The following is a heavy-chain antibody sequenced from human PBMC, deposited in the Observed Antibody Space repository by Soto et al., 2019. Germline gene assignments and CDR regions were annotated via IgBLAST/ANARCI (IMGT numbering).Heavy chain of an antibody. CDR2: IYYSGST. V-gene: IGHV4-39*01. D-gene: IGHD1-26*01. J-gene: IGHJ4*02. Sequence: PSETLSLTCTVSGGSISSSSYYWGWIRQPPGKGLERIGSIYYSGSTYYNPSLKSRATISVDTSKNRFSLRLSAVAAADTAVYYFASGRGAESSAPIDYWAQGTLVPVS. CDR3: ASGRGAESSAPIDY. CDR1: GGSISSSSYY.